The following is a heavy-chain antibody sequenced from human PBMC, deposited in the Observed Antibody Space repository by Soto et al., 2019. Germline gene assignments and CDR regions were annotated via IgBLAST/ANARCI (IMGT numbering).Heavy chain of an antibody. CDR1: GFSFCKYG. CDR3: ATDSSTTVTHY. CDR2: IWYDGSTK. D-gene: IGHD4-17*01. V-gene: IGHV3-33*03. Sequence: QVQLVESGGGVVQPGRSLRLSCAASGFSFCKYGMHWVRQAPGKGLEWVAVIWYDGSTKYYGDSVKGRFSISRDNSQKMVYLQMNSLRVEDTAVYYCATDSSTTVTHYWGPGTLVTVSS. J-gene: IGHJ4*02.